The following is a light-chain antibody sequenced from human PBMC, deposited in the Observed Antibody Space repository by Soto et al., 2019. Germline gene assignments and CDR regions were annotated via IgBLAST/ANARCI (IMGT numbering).Light chain of an antibody. Sequence: DIQMTQSPSSLSASVGDRVTITCRASQSISRYLNWYQQKPGQAPKILIYAVSSLQSGVPSRFSGGGSGSAFSLTISSLQPEDFATYYCQQSYSTPRTFGGGTKVEIK. CDR1: QSISRY. J-gene: IGKJ4*01. V-gene: IGKV1-39*01. CDR3: QQSYSTPRT. CDR2: AVS.